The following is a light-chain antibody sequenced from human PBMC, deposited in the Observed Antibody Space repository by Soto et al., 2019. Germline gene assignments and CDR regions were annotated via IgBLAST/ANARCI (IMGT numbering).Light chain of an antibody. CDR1: QSISGW. J-gene: IGKJ3*01. CDR2: KAS. Sequence: DIQMTQSPSTLSASVGDRVTITCRASQSISGWLAWYQQKPGKAPKLLLYKASSLESGVPSRFSGSGSGTAFTFPISSLQPDEFATDYCQQYDSYFGPGTKVVIK. V-gene: IGKV1-5*03. CDR3: QQYDSY.